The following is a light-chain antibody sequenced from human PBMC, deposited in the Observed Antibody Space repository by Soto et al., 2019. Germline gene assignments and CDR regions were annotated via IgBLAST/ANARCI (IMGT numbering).Light chain of an antibody. V-gene: IGKV3-20*01. CDR3: QYQGT. CDR2: DTS. J-gene: IGKJ4*01. CDR1: QSVGRRY. Sequence: IVLTQSPGILSLSPGERATLSCRASQSVGRRYLAWYQQKPGQAPMLLIYDTSERASDIPDRFSGSGSGTDFTLTISRLVPEDLAVYYCQYQGTFGGGTKVEIK.